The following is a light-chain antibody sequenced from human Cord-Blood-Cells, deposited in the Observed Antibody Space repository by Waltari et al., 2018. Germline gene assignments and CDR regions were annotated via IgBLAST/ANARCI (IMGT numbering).Light chain of an antibody. J-gene: IGKJ5*01. Sequence: DIQITQSPSSVSASVGDRVTITCRSSQGISSWLAWYQQKPGTAPKLPIYAAYRLQIGVTSRFSGSGSGTDFSLSVSSLQPEDFATYYCQQANRSPITVGQGTRLEIK. CDR2: AAY. CDR1: QGISSW. V-gene: IGKV1D-12*01. CDR3: QQANRSPIT.